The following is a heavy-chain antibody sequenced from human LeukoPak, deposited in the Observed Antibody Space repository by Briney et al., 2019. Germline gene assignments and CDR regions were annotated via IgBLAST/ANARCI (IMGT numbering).Heavy chain of an antibody. CDR3: AKDHDMDSYGDLPPWSGYMDV. Sequence: SVKVSCKASGGTFSSYAISWVRQAPGQGLEWMGGIIPIFGTANYAQKFQGRVTITADESTSTAYMELSSLRSEDTAVYYCAKDHDMDSYGDLPPWSGYMDVWGKGTTVTVSS. J-gene: IGHJ6*03. CDR2: IIPIFGTA. D-gene: IGHD3-3*01. V-gene: IGHV1-69*13. CDR1: GGTFSSYA.